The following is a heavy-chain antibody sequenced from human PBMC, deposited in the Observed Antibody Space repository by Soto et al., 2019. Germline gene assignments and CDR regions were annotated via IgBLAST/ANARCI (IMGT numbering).Heavy chain of an antibody. Sequence: GGSLRLSCAASGFTFSGYGMHWVRQAPGKGLEWVAVISYDGSNKYYADSVKGRFTISRDNSKNTLYLQMNSLRAEDTAVYYCASLVGATNYYYYGMDVWGQGTTVTVSS. CDR2: ISYDGSNK. J-gene: IGHJ6*02. CDR1: GFTFSGYG. V-gene: IGHV3-30*03. CDR3: ASLVGATNYYYYGMDV. D-gene: IGHD1-26*01.